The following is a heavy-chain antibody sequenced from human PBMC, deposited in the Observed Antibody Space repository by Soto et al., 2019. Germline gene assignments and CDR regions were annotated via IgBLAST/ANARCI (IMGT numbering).Heavy chain of an antibody. CDR2: INPSGGST. CDR1: GYTFTSYY. CDR3: AREDIVVVVAATPLVY. D-gene: IGHD2-15*01. Sequence: ASVKVSCKASGYTFTSYYMHWVRQAPGQGLEWMGIINPSGGSTSYAQKFQGRVTMTRDTSTSTVYMELSSLRSEDTAVYYCAREDIVVVVAATPLVYWGQGTLVTVSS. V-gene: IGHV1-46*01. J-gene: IGHJ4*02.